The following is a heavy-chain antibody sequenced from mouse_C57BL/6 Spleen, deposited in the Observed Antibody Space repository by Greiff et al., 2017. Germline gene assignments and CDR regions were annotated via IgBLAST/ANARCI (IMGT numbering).Heavy chain of an antibody. CDR3: ARVYDYDISWFAY. J-gene: IGHJ3*01. CDR1: GYTFTSYW. CDR2: IHPNSGST. V-gene: IGHV1-64*01. D-gene: IGHD2-4*01. Sequence: QVQLQQPGAELVKPGASVKLSCKASGYTFTSYWMHWVKQRPGQGLEWIGMIHPNSGSTNYNEKFKSKATLTVDHSSSTAYMQLRSLTSEDSAVYYYARVYDYDISWFAYGGQGTLVTVSA.